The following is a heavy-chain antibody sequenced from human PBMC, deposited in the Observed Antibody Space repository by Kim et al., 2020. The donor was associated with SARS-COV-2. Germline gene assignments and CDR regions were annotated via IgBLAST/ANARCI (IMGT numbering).Heavy chain of an antibody. CDR3: ARHDGDIVVVPAAIGFDY. V-gene: IGHV5-51*01. Sequence: GESLKISCKGSGYSFTSYWIGWVRQMPGKGLEWMGIIYPGDSDTRYSPSFQGQVTISADKSISTAYLQWSSLKASDTAMYYCARHDGDIVVVPAAIGFDYWGQGTLVTVSS. CDR1: GYSFTSYW. D-gene: IGHD2-2*02. J-gene: IGHJ4*02. CDR2: IYPGDSDT.